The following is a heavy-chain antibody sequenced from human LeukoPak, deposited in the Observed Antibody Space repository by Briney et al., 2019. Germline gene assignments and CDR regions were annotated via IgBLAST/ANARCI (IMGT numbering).Heavy chain of an antibody. CDR2: INHRGST. J-gene: IGHJ4*02. D-gene: IGHD3-3*01. Sequence: SETLSLTCGVYGGSFSAYYWSWIRQAPEKGLEWFGEINHRGSTNYNPSLKSRVTISLDTSENQFSLKLSSVTAADTAVYYCARGRITTFGVVIPLDYWGQGALVTVSS. CDR1: GGSFSAYY. V-gene: IGHV4-34*01. CDR3: ARGRITTFGVVIPLDY.